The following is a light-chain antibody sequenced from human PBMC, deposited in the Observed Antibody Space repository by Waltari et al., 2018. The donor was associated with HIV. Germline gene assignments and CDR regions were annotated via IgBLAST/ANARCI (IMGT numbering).Light chain of an antibody. J-gene: IGLJ2*01. CDR3: EVWDETRNRVV. CDR2: YDS. V-gene: IGLV3-21*04. Sequence: YVLTRPPSVSVAQRKTAPIPCEGDRLGTTSVHWYQQKSGQAPQLIIYYDSDRPSGIPERFSGSNSGSAATLTISRVEDGDEADYYCEVWDETRNRVVFGGGTKLFAL. CDR1: RLGTTS.